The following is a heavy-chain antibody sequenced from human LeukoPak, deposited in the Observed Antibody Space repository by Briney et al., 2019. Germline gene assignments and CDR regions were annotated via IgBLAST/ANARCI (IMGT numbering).Heavy chain of an antibody. D-gene: IGHD4-17*01. Sequence: GASVKVSCKASGGTFSSYAISWVRQAPGQGLEWMGGIIPIFGTANYAQKFQGRVTITADESTSTAYMELSSLRSEDTAVYYCARDHMTRPLDYGDYVGNWFDPWGQGTLVTVSS. V-gene: IGHV1-69*13. J-gene: IGHJ5*02. CDR2: IIPIFGTA. CDR3: ARDHMTRPLDYGDYVGNWFDP. CDR1: GGTFSSYA.